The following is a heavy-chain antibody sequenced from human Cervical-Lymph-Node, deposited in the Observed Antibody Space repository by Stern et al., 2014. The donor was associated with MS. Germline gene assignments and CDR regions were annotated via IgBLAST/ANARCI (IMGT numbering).Heavy chain of an antibody. CDR3: ARDRHDLGYCSGGSCYLPDY. J-gene: IGHJ4*02. D-gene: IGHD2-15*01. CDR2: IWYDGSNK. CDR1: GFTFSSYG. Sequence: VQLVESGGGVVQPGRSLRLSCAASGFTFSSYGMHWVRQAPGKGLEWVAVIWYDGSNKYYADAVKSRFTISRDNSKNTLYLQMNSLRAEDTAVYYCARDRHDLGYCSGGSCYLPDYWGQGTLVTVSS. V-gene: IGHV3-33*01.